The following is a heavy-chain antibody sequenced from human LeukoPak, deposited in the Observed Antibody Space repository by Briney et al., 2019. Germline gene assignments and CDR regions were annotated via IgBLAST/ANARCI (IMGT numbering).Heavy chain of an antibody. D-gene: IGHD3-22*01. V-gene: IGHV3-30*02. CDR1: GFTFSSYG. CDR2: IRYDGSNK. Sequence: GGSLRLSCAASGFTFSSYGMHWVRQAPGKGLEWVAFIRYDGSNKYYADSVKGRFTISRDNSKNTLYLQMNSLRAEDTAVYYCAKPMRYDILKIFDYWGQGTLVTVSS. J-gene: IGHJ4*02. CDR3: AKPMRYDILKIFDY.